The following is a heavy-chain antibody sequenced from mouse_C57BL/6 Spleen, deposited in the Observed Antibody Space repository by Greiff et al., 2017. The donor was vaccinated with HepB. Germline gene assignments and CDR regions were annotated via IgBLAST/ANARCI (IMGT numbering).Heavy chain of an antibody. CDR1: GFTFSSYA. CDR3: ARTLLRHWYFDV. D-gene: IGHD1-2*01. CDR2: ISDGGSYT. J-gene: IGHJ1*03. Sequence: EVQLVESGGGLVKPGGSLKLSCAASGFTFSSYAMSWVRQTPEKRLEWVATISDGGSYTYYPDNVKGRFTIYRDNAKNNLYLQMSHLKSEDTAMYYCARTLLRHWYFDVWGTGTTVTVSS. V-gene: IGHV5-4*01.